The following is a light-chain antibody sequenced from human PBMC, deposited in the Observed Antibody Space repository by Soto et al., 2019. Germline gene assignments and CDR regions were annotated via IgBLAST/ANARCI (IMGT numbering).Light chain of an antibody. CDR2: EVN. V-gene: IGLV2-14*01. CDR1: GIDFGGYKY. CDR3: SSYTSSSTLLYV. Sequence: QSALTQPASVSGSPGQSMTISCSLTGIDFGGYKYVSWYQQHPGKAPKLMIYEVNNRPSGVSNRFSGSKSGNTASLTISGLQAEDEADYYCSSYTSSSTLLYVFGTGTKVTVL. J-gene: IGLJ1*01.